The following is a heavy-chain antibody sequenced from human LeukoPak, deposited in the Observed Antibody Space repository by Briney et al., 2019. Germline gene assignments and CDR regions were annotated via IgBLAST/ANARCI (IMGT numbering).Heavy chain of an antibody. CDR1: GGSFSGYY. V-gene: IGHV4-34*01. J-gene: IGHJ6*03. Sequence: PSETLSLTCAVYGGSFSGYYWSWIRHPPGKGLELIGEINHSGSTNYNPSLKSRVTISVDTSKNQFSLKLSSVTAADTAVYYCARMLYSSFFYYYYMDVWGKGTTVTVSS. D-gene: IGHD6-19*01. CDR3: ARMLYSSFFYYYYMDV. CDR2: INHSGST.